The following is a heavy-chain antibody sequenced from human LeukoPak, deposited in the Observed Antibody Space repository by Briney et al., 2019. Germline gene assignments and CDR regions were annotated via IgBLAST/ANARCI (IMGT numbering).Heavy chain of an antibody. D-gene: IGHD2-15*01. Sequence: GGSLRLSCAASGFTFSSYSMNWVRQAPGKGLEWVSSISSSSSYIYYADSVKGRFTISRDNAKNSLYLQMNSLRAEDTAVYYCARDVCSGGSCFSPTTVDYWGQGTLVTVSS. CDR2: ISSSSSYI. V-gene: IGHV3-21*01. CDR3: ARDVCSGGSCFSPTTVDY. J-gene: IGHJ4*02. CDR1: GFTFSSYS.